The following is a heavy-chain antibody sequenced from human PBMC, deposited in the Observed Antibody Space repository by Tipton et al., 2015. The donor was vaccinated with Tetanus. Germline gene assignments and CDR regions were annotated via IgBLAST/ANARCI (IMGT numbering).Heavy chain of an antibody. CDR2: IHSGGST. V-gene: IGHV4-4*07. CDR3: ARDHRLSASYAGWFDT. J-gene: IGHJ5*02. CDR1: GGSISDYY. D-gene: IGHD1-26*01. Sequence: LRLSCTVSGGSISDYYWSWIRQPVGKRLEWIGRIHSGGSTTYNPSLKGRVTISVDTSTTQFSLRLNSVTAADTAIYYCARDHRLSASYAGWFDTWGQGTLVTVSS.